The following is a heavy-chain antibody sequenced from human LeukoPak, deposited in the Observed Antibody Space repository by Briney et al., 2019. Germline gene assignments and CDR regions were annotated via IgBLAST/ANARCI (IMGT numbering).Heavy chain of an antibody. D-gene: IGHD4-17*01. Sequence: PGGSLRLSCTVSGFTVSSNSMSWVRQAPGKGLEWVSFIYSGGNTHYSDSVKGRFTISRDNSKNTLYLQMNSLRAEDTAVYYCARRAGEYSHPYDYWGLGTLVTVSS. J-gene: IGHJ4*02. CDR1: GFTVSSNS. V-gene: IGHV3-53*01. CDR2: IYSGGNT. CDR3: ARRAGEYSHPYDY.